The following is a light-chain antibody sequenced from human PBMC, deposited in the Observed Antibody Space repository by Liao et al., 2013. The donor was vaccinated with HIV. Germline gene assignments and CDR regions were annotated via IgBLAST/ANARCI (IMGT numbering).Light chain of an antibody. J-gene: IGLJ2*01. CDR2: KDS. CDR1: ALPKQY. V-gene: IGLV3-25*03. CDR3: QSADSTGDPL. Sequence: SYELTQPPSVSVSPGQTARITCSGDALPKQYAYWYQQKPGQAPVMVIYKDSERPSGIPERFSGSSSGTTVTLTISGVQAEDEADYYCQSADSTGDPLFGGGTKLTV.